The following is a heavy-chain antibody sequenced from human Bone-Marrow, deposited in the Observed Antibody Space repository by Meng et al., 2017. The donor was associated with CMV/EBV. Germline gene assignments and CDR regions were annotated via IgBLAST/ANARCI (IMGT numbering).Heavy chain of an antibody. CDR2: IIPIFGTA. CDR3: ARTPSSLIVYPSY. Sequence: SVKVSCKASGGTFSSYAISWVRQAPGQGLEWMGGIIPIFGTANYAQKFQGRVTITTDESTSTAYMELSSLRSEDTAVYYCARTPSSLIVYPSYWGQGTLVTVSS. J-gene: IGHJ4*02. D-gene: IGHD3-22*01. CDR1: GGTFSSYA. V-gene: IGHV1-69*05.